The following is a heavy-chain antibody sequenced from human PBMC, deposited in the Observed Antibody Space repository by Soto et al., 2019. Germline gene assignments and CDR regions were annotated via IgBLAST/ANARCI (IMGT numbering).Heavy chain of an antibody. CDR2: IWYDGSNK. V-gene: IGHV3-33*01. CDR3: ARSPRFLDAFDI. Sequence: PGRSLRLSCAAPGFTFSSYGIHWVRQAPGKGLEWVAVIWYDGSNKYYADSVKGRFTISRDNSKNTLYLQMNSLRAEDTAVYYCARSPRFLDAFDIWGQGTMVTVSS. CDR1: GFTFSSYG. D-gene: IGHD3-3*01. J-gene: IGHJ3*02.